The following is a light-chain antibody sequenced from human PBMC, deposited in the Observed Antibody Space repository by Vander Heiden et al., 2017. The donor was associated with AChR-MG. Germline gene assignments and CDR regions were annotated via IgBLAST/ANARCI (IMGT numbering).Light chain of an antibody. CDR1: QSISSY. Sequence: DIQMTQSPSSLSASVGDRVTITCRASQSISSYLNWYQQKPGKAPKLLIYAASSLQSGVPSRFSGSGSGRDFTLTISSLQPEDFATYYCQQSYSTPDFTFGPGTKVDIK. CDR2: AAS. J-gene: IGKJ3*01. CDR3: QQSYSTPDFT. V-gene: IGKV1-39*01.